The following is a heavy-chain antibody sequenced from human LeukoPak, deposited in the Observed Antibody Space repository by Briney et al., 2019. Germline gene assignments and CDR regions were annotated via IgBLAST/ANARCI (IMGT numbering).Heavy chain of an antibody. CDR2: INTNTGNP. Sequence: SVNLSCKASGYTLHDYAMNWVRHAPGQGLEGMGWINTNTGNPTYAQGLTGRYTFYFDTSVSTAYLQISSLKAEDTAIYYCARVGRPFYYYYMDVWGKGTTVTVSS. J-gene: IGHJ6*03. V-gene: IGHV7-4-1*02. CDR1: GYTLHDYA. CDR3: ARVGRPFYYYYMDV. D-gene: IGHD6-6*01.